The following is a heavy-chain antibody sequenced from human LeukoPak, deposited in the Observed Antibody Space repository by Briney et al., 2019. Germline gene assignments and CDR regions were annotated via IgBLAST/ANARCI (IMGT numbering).Heavy chain of an antibody. CDR3: AKDISGAGNRPIDY. J-gene: IGHJ4*02. CDR2: ISWDGGST. Sequence: GGSLRLSCAASGFTFDDYAMHWVRQAPGKGLEWVSLISWDGGSTYYADSVKGRFTISRDNSKNPLYLQMNSLRAEDTALYYCAKDISGAGNRPIDYWGQGTLVTVSS. CDR1: GFTFDDYA. V-gene: IGHV3-43D*03. D-gene: IGHD3-10*01.